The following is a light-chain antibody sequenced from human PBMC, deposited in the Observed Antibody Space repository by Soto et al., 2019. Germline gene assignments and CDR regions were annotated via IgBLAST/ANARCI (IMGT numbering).Light chain of an antibody. CDR1: SSDVGGYNF. CDR3: SSFGGTTRV. V-gene: IGLV2-14*01. Sequence: QSALTQPASVSGSPGQSITISCTGTSSDVGGYNFVSWYQQYPGKAPKLMIYEVSNRPSGVSNRFSGSKSGNTASLTISGLQAEDEADYYCSSFGGTTRVFGGGTKVTVL. CDR2: EVS. J-gene: IGLJ3*02.